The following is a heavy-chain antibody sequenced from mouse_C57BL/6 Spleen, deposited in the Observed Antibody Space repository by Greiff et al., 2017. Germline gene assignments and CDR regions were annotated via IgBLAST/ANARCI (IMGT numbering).Heavy chain of an antibody. V-gene: IGHV2-6*02. D-gene: IGHD1-1*01. CDR2: IWSDGST. J-gene: IGHJ4*01. Sequence: QVQLKQSGPGLVAPSQSLSITCTVSGFSLTSYGVHWVRQPPGKGLEWLVVIWSDGSTTYNSALKSRLSISKDNSKSQVFLKMNSLQTDDTAMYXGARNYYGSSYAMDYWGQGTSVTVSS. CDR3: ARNYYGSSYAMDY. CDR1: GFSLTSYG.